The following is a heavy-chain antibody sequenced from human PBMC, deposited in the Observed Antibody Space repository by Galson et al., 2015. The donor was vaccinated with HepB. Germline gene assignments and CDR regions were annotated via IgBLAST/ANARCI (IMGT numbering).Heavy chain of an antibody. Sequence: LRLSCAASGFTFSDYYMSWIRQAPGKGLEWIASIYSSGNIPYKQSRKSRVTISADTSKNQFSLKLRSVTAADTAVYYCARHDGATREGVAFDMWGQGTMVTVSS. V-gene: IGHV4-59*05. J-gene: IGHJ3*02. CDR1: GFTFSDYY. D-gene: IGHD1-26*01. CDR3: ARHDGATREGVAFDM. CDR2: IYSSGNI.